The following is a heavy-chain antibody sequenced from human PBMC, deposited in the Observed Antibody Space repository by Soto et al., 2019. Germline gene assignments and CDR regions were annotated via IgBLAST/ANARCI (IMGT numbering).Heavy chain of an antibody. CDR2: MNPTSGDT. CDR3: AKVSRRGSAIDFDY. V-gene: IGHV1-8*01. J-gene: IGHJ4*02. D-gene: IGHD3-10*01. CDR1: GYTFSSYD. Sequence: QVQLEQSGAEVKKPGASVKVSCKASGYTFSSYDINWVRQATGQGLEWMGWMNPTSGDTGYAQKFQGRVTMTRNTSIMTAYMELYSLRSEDTAVYYCAKVSRRGSAIDFDYWGQGTLVTVSP.